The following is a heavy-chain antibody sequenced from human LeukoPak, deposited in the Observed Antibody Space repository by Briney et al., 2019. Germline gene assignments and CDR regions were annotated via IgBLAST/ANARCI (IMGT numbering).Heavy chain of an antibody. Sequence: GGSLRLSCAASGFTFSSYAMSWVRQAPGKGLEWVSAINGTAINTDYADSVKGRFTISRDNSKNTLYLQMNSLRAEDTAVYYCAKDVLGDYSLDYWGQGTLVTVSS. CDR2: INGTAINT. J-gene: IGHJ4*02. D-gene: IGHD4-17*01. CDR3: AKDVLGDYSLDY. CDR1: GFTFSSYA. V-gene: IGHV3-23*01.